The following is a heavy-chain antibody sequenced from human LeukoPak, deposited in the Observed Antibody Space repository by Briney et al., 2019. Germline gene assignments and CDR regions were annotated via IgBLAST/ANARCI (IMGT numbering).Heavy chain of an antibody. D-gene: IGHD2-2*01. J-gene: IGHJ4*02. V-gene: IGHV1-69*06. CDR2: IIPIFGTA. CDR1: GGTFSSYA. Sequence: GASVKVSCKASGGTFSSYAISWVRQAPGQGLEWMGGIIPIFGTANYAQKFQGRVTITADKSTSTAYMELSSLRSEDTAVYYCARAGINCSSTSCLLSGYDYWGQGTLVTVSS. CDR3: ARAGINCSSTSCLLSGYDY.